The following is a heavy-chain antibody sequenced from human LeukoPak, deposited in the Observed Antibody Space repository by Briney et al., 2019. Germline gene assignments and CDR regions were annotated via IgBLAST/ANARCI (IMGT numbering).Heavy chain of an antibody. CDR3: ARGGYDSSGYYANWFDP. CDR2: IIPIFGTA. CDR1: GGTFSSYA. V-gene: IGHV1-69*05. D-gene: IGHD3-22*01. Sequence: SVKVSCKASGGTFSSYAISWVRQAPGQGLEWMGGIIPIFGTANYAQKFQGRVTITTDESTSTAYMELSSLRSEDTAVYYYARGGYDSSGYYANWFDPWGQGTLVTVSS. J-gene: IGHJ5*02.